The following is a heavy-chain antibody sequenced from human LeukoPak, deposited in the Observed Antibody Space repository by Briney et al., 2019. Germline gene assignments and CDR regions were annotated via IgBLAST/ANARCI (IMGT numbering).Heavy chain of an antibody. J-gene: IGHJ4*02. D-gene: IGHD3-22*01. Sequence: GGSLRLSCAASGFTVSSNDMSWVRQAPGKGLECISVIYSGGSTYYADSVKGRFTISRDNSKNTLYLQMNSLRAEDTAVYYCAKASAMIVVVSKHFDYWGQGTLVTVSS. V-gene: IGHV3-53*01. CDR1: GFTVSSND. CDR3: AKASAMIVVVSKHFDY. CDR2: IYSGGST.